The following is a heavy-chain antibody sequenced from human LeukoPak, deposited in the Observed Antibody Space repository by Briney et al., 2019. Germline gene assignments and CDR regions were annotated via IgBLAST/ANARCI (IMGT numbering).Heavy chain of an antibody. Sequence: KPSETLSLTCAVYGGSFSGYYWSWIRQPPGKGLEWIGEINHSGSTNYNPSLKSRVTISVDTSKNQFSLKLSSVTAADTAVYYCARHDYGDYPFDYWGQGTLVTVSS. V-gene: IGHV4-34*01. J-gene: IGHJ4*02. CDR3: ARHDYGDYPFDY. CDR1: GGSFSGYY. CDR2: INHSGST. D-gene: IGHD4-17*01.